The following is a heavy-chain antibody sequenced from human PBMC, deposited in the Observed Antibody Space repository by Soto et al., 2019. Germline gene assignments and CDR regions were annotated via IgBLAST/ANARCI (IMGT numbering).Heavy chain of an antibody. CDR2: INHSGST. CDR3: ARGGYSYGYGAFDI. J-gene: IGHJ3*02. V-gene: IGHV4-34*01. D-gene: IGHD5-18*01. Sequence: SETLSLTCAVYGGSFSGYYWSWIRQPPGKGLEWIGEINHSGSTNYNPSLKSRVTISVDTSKNQFSLKLSSVTAADTAVYYCARGGYSYGYGAFDIWGQGTMVTVS. CDR1: GGSFSGYY.